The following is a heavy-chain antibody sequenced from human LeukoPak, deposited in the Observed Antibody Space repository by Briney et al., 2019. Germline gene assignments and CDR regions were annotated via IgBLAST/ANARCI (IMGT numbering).Heavy chain of an antibody. CDR2: ISAYNGNT. CDR1: GYTFTSYG. CDR3: ARLQISWFGEVTPLSPPNYGMDV. Sequence: GASVKVSCKASGYTFTSYGISWVRQAPGQGLEWMGWISAYNGNTNYGKKLQGRVTMTTDTSTSTAYMELRSLRSDDTAVYYCARLQISWFGEVTPLSPPNYGMDVWGLGTAVTVSS. J-gene: IGHJ6*02. D-gene: IGHD3-10*01. V-gene: IGHV1-18*01.